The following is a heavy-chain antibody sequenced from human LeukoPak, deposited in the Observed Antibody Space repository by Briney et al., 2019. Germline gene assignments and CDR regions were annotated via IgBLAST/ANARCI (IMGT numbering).Heavy chain of an antibody. CDR1: GFTFSSYP. J-gene: IGHJ4*02. Sequence: GGSLRLSCSASGFTFSSYPMLGVRQAPGKGLEYVSAISSNGGSTYYAGSLKGRFTISRDNSKNTLYLQMSSLRAEDTALYYCVRESSYYDYWGQGTLVTVSS. D-gene: IGHD3-10*01. CDR2: ISSNGGST. V-gene: IGHV3-64D*09. CDR3: VRESSYYDY.